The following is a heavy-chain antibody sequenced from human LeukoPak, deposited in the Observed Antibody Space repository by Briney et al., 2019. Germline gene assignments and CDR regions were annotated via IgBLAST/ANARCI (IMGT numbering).Heavy chain of an antibody. Sequence: GGSLRLSCAASGFTFSNYAMNWVRQAPGKGPEYVSAITSDGIKTYYADSVKGRFTIYRDNSRSTLSLQIGNLRAEDMAVYYWARVWSWDAFDLWGQGTMVTVSS. CDR3: ARVWSWDAFDL. D-gene: IGHD3-3*01. V-gene: IGHV3-64*02. CDR1: GFTFSNYA. J-gene: IGHJ3*01. CDR2: ITSDGIKT.